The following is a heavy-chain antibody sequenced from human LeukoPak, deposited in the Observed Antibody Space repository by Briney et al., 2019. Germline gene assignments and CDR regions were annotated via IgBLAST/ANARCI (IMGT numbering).Heavy chain of an antibody. CDR3: AKRAGCSSTSCPEY. Sequence: TGGSLRLSCAASGFTFNSYAMNGVRQAPGKGLDWVSAVSASGGRTYYADSVKGRFTISRDNAKNSLYLQMNSLRAEDTAVYYCAKRAGCSSTSCPEYWGQGTLVTVSS. V-gene: IGHV3-23*01. D-gene: IGHD2-2*01. J-gene: IGHJ4*02. CDR1: GFTFNSYA. CDR2: VSASGGRT.